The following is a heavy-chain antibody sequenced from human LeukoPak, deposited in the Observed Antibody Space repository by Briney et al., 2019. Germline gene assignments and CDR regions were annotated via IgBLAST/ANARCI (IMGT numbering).Heavy chain of an antibody. V-gene: IGHV3-21*04. J-gene: IGHJ6*02. CDR1: GFTFSSYS. CDR2: ISSSSSYI. D-gene: IGHD3-16*01. CDR3: ARGGGLDV. Sequence: GGSLRLSCAASGFTFSSYSMNWVRQAPGKGLEWVSSISSSSSYIYYGDSVKGRFTISRDNAKNSLYLQMNSLRAEDTAVYFYARGGGLDVWGQGATVTVSS.